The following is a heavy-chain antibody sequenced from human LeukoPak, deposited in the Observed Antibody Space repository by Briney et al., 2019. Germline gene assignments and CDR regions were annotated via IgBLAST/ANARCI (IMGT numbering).Heavy chain of an antibody. D-gene: IGHD1-26*01. J-gene: IGHJ6*02. CDR1: GFTFNRYA. Sequence: GGSLRLSCAASGFTFNRYAMHWVRQAPGKGLEWVAVISYDGSNKYYADSVKGRFTISRDNSKNTLYLQMNSLRADDTAVYYCARPYSGSYYWGMDVWG. CDR3: ARPYSGSYYWGMDV. V-gene: IGHV3-30-3*01. CDR2: ISYDGSNK.